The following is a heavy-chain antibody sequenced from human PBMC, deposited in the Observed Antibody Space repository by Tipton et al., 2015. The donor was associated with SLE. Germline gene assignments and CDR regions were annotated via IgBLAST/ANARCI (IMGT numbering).Heavy chain of an antibody. V-gene: IGHV4-59*01. CDR2: IYYSGST. Sequence: TLSLTCTVSGGSISSYCWSWIRQPPGKGLEWIGYIYYSGSTNYNPSLKSRVTISVDTSKNQFSLKLNSVTAADTAVYYCARGVGYEDLWGQGTLVTVSA. J-gene: IGHJ5*02. CDR1: GGSISSYC. CDR3: ARGVGYEDL. D-gene: IGHD5-12*01.